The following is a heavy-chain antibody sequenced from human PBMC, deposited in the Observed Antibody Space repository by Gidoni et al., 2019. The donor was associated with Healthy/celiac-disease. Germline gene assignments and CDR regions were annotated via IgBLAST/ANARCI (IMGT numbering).Heavy chain of an antibody. J-gene: IGHJ5*02. V-gene: IGHV4-31*03. D-gene: IGHD5-12*01. CDR2: IYYSGST. CDR1: GGSISSGGYY. CDR3: ARSLGMATSHNWFDP. Sequence: QVPLQESGPGLVKPSQTLSLTCTVSGGSISSGGYYWSWIRQHPGKGLEWIGYIYYSGSTYYNPSLKSRVTITVDTSKNQFSLKLSSVTAADAAVYCGARSLGMATSHNWFDPWGQGTLVTVSS.